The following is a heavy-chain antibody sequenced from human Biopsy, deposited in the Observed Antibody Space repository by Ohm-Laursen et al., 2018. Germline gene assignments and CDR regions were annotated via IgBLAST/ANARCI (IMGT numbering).Heavy chain of an antibody. CDR3: ARDSRGGHLNTTLITGKNLDS. CDR2: INHSGRT. V-gene: IGHV4-34*01. J-gene: IGHJ4*02. D-gene: IGHD3-16*01. CDR1: GESFNGYY. Sequence: SETLSLTCAVYGESFNGYYWSWIRRTPGKGLEWIGEINHSGRTNYNPSLKSRVTISVDTSKNQFSLKLNSVTAADTAVYFCARDSRGGHLNTTLITGKNLDSWGQGTLVIVST.